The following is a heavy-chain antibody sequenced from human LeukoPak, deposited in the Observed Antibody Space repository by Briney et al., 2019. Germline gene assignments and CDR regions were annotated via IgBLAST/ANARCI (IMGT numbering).Heavy chain of an antibody. CDR1: GFTVSNNY. J-gene: IGHJ4*02. CDR2: IYSGGST. CDR3: ASAEHRIAAAAALFDY. V-gene: IGHV3-53*01. D-gene: IGHD6-13*01. Sequence: GGSLRLSCAASGFTVSNNYVSWVRQAPGKGLEWVSVIYSGGSTYYADSVKGRFTISRDNSKNTLYLQMNSLRAEDTAVYYCASAEHRIAAAAALFDYWGQGTLVTVSS.